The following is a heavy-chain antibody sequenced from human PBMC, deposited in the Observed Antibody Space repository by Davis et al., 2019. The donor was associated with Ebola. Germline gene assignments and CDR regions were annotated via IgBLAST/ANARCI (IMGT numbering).Heavy chain of an antibody. V-gene: IGHV1-8*01. D-gene: IGHD6-13*01. J-gene: IGHJ6*02. CDR2: MNPNSGNT. CDR1: GYTFTSYD. Sequence: AASVKVSCKASGYTFTSYDINWVRQATGQGLEWMGWMNPNSGNTGYAQKLQGRVTMTTDTSTSTAYMELRSLRSDDTAVYYCARGGTAGKGWYYYYGMDVWGQGTTVTVSS. CDR3: ARGGTAGKGWYYYYGMDV.